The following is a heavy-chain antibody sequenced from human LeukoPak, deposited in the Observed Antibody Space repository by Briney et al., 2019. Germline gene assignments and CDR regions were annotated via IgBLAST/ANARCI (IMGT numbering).Heavy chain of an antibody. D-gene: IGHD1-1*01. V-gene: IGHV4-30-2*01. Sequence: SQTLSLTCAVSGGSISSGGYSWSWIRQPPGKGLEWIGYIYHSGSTYYNPSLKSRVTISVDRSKNQFSLKLSSVTAADTAVYYCARDPTDDDNAFDIWGQGTMVTVSS. CDR1: GGSISSGGYS. J-gene: IGHJ3*02. CDR2: IYHSGST. CDR3: ARDPTDDDNAFDI.